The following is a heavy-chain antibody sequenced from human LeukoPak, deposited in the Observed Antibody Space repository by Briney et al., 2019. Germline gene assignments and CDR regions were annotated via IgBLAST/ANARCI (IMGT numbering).Heavy chain of an antibody. CDR3: ARDGAYSTILY. J-gene: IGHJ4*01. V-gene: IGHV3-74*01. Sequence: GSLRLSCAASGFTFSSYWMYWVRQAPGKGLVWVSRINSDESSTSYADSVKGRFTISRDNAKNTLYLQMNSLRAEDTAVYYCARDGAYSTILYWGQGTLVTVSS. CDR1: GFTFSSYW. CDR2: INSDESST. D-gene: IGHD5/OR15-5a*01.